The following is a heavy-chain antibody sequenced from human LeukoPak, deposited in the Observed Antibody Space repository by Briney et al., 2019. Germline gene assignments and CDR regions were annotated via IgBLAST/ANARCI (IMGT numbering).Heavy chain of an antibody. D-gene: IGHD2-21*02. J-gene: IGHJ4*02. V-gene: IGHV4-31*03. Sequence: PSETLSLTCTVSGGSISSGGYCWSWLRQHPGKGLEWIGYIYYSGSTYYHPSLKSRVTISVDTSKNQFSLKLSSVTVADTAVYYCARGAYCGGDCGYFDYWGQGTLVTVSS. CDR2: IYYSGST. CDR3: ARGAYCGGDCGYFDY. CDR1: GGSISSGGYC.